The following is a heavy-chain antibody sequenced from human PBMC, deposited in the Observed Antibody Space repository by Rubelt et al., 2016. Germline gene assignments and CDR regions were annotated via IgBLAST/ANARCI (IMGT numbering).Heavy chain of an antibody. CDR3: AREVDGSIDY. J-gene: IGHJ4*02. CDR1: GYTFTGYG. D-gene: IGHD3-10*01. V-gene: IGHV1-18*01. CDR2: ISPYNGNT. Sequence: QVQLVQSESELKKPGASVKVSCKASGYTFTGYGVSWVRQAPGQGLDWMGWISPYNGNTNYAQSLQGRVTMTTDTSPSTADMELRSLRSDETAVYYCAREVDGSIDYWGQGTLVTVSS.